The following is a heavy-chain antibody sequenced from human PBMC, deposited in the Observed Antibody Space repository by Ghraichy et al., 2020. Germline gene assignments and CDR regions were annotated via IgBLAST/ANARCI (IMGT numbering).Heavy chain of an antibody. CDR3: ARVLLWFGENFDY. D-gene: IGHD3-10*01. J-gene: IGHJ4*02. CDR1: GFTFSSYS. Sequence: GGSLRLSCAASGFTFSSYSMNWVRQAPGKGLEWVSSISSSGSFIYAADSVKGRFTISRDNAKNSLYLQMNSLRAEDTAVYYCARVLLWFGENFDYWGQGTLVTVSS. V-gene: IGHV3-21*01. CDR2: ISSSGSFI.